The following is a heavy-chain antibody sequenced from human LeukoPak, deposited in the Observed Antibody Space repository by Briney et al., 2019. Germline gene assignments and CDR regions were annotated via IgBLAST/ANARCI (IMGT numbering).Heavy chain of an antibody. Sequence: GPSVKVSCKASGYTFTGYYMHWVRQAPGQGLEWMGWINPNSGGTNYAQKFQGRVTMTRDTSISTAYMELSRLRSDDTAVYYCARGHKHIVLVVYVSPADYWGQGTLVTVSS. CDR3: ARGHKHIVLVVYVSPADY. J-gene: IGHJ4*02. CDR2: INPNSGGT. CDR1: GYTFTGYY. V-gene: IGHV1-2*02. D-gene: IGHD2-8*01.